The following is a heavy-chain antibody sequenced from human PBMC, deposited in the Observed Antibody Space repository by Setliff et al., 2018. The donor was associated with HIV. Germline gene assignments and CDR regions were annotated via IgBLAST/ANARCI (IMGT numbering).Heavy chain of an antibody. CDR1: GGTFSGYA. D-gene: IGHD2-15*01. CDR3: ARDSHCSGPSCYSGGQFFDY. Sequence: SVKVSCKAPGGTFSGYAFSWVRQAPGQGFEWMGGSIPVFGTVNYAQKFLGRATITADESTNTSYMELTSLRSEDTAVYFCARDSHCSGPSCYSGGQFFDYWGQETLVTVSS. J-gene: IGHJ4*02. V-gene: IGHV1-69*13. CDR2: SIPVFGTV.